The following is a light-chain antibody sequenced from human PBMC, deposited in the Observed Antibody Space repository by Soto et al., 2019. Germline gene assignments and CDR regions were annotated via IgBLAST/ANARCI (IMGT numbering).Light chain of an antibody. J-gene: IGLJ1*01. V-gene: IGLV1-40*01. CDR1: SSNIGAGYD. CDR2: GNS. CDR3: ESNHRSLSDYV. Sequence: QSVLTQPPSVSGAPGQRVTISCTGSSSNIGAGYDVHWYQQLPGTAPKLHIYGNSNRPSGVPDRFSGSKSGTSASLAITGLQAEDEIEYLCESNHRSLSDYVCGTETKFNVL.